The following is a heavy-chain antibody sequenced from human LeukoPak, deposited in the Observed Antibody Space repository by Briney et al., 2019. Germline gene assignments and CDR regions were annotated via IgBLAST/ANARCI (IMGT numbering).Heavy chain of an antibody. CDR1: YY. Sequence: YYWGWIRQPPGKGLEWVSYISSSGSTIYYADSAKGRFTISRDNAKSSLYLQMNSLRAEDTAVYYCARDQGYSLRYFDYWGQGTLVTVSS. CDR2: ISSSGSTI. V-gene: IGHV3-11*04. CDR3: ARDQGYSLRYFDY. D-gene: IGHD3-9*01. J-gene: IGHJ4*02.